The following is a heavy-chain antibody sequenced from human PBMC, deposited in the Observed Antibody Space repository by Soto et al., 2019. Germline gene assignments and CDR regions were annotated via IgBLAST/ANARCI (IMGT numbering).Heavy chain of an antibody. Sequence: ASVKVSCKTSGYSFTSYVIHWVRQAPGQGLEWMGIINPSGGSTNYAQKLQGRVSMTRDRSTSTVHMELSSLRSDDTAMYYCAREYGNYDSSGYYAYWGQGTLVTVSS. D-gene: IGHD3-22*01. V-gene: IGHV1-46*01. J-gene: IGHJ4*02. CDR3: AREYGNYDSSGYYAY. CDR2: INPSGGST. CDR1: GYSFTSYV.